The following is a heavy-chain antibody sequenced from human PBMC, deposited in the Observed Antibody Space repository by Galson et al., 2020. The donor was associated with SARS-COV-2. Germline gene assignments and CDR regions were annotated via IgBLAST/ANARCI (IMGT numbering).Heavy chain of an antibody. D-gene: IGHD3-10*01. CDR1: GFTFSSYG. J-gene: IGHJ4*02. CDR2: ISYDGSNK. CDR3: AKGVLVLLCFGELDY. V-gene: IGHV3-30*18. Sequence: GESLKISCAASGFTFSSYGMHWVRQAPGKGLEWVAVISYDGSNKYYADSVKGRFTISRDNSKNTLYLQMNSLRAEDTAVYYCAKGVLVLLCFGELDYWGQGTLVTVSS.